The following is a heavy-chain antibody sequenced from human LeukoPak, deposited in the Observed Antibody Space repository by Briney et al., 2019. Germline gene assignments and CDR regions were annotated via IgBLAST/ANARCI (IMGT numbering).Heavy chain of an antibody. V-gene: IGHV4-59*01. CDR1: GGSISSYY. Sequence: SETLPLTCTVSGGSISSYYWSWIRQPPGKGLEWIGYIYYSGSTNYNPSLKSRVTISVDTSKNQFSLKLSSVTAADTVVYYCARDLKLYYFDYWGQGTLVTVSS. J-gene: IGHJ4*02. CDR2: IYYSGST. D-gene: IGHD6-6*01. CDR3: ARDLKLYYFDY.